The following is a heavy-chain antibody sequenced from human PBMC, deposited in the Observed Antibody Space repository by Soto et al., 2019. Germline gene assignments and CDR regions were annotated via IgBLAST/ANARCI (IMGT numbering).Heavy chain of an antibody. CDR2: IYWDDDK. V-gene: IGHV2-5*02. Sequence: QITLKESGPTLVKPTQTLTLTCIFSGFSLSTSGVGVRWIRQPPGKALEWLALIYWDDDKRYSPSLKRRLTIPYHSSKNEVGLAMTNRDPVDTPTYYCAHTEYYYYGIDVWGQGTTVTVSS. J-gene: IGHJ6*02. CDR3: AHTEYYYYGIDV. CDR1: GFSLSTSGVG.